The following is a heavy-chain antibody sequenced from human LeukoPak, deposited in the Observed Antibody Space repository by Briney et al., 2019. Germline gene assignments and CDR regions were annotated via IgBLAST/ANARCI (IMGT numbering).Heavy chain of an antibody. CDR3: ARAKPKNMVRGLIMRRESRYYFDY. D-gene: IGHD3-10*01. CDR1: GFTFSSYW. CDR2: ISSSSSTI. J-gene: IGHJ4*02. V-gene: IGHV3-48*01. Sequence: PGGSLRLSCAASGFTFSSYWMHWVRQAPGKGLEWVSYISSSSSTIYYADSVKGRFTISRDNSKSTLYIQMNSMRAEDTAVYYCARAKPKNMVRGLIMRRESRYYFDYWGQGTLVTVSS.